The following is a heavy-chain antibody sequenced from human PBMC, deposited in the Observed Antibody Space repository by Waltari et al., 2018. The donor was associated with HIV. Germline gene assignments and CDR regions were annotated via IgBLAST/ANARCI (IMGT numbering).Heavy chain of an antibody. CDR1: GGSFSAYY. CDR2: SNQSGNI. J-gene: IGHJ3*01. D-gene: IGHD3-22*01. Sequence: QVQLQQWGAGLLKPSETLSLTCAVSGGSFSAYYWSWIRQTPGKGPEWIGESNQSGNIHQSPSLNGRLTISVDPSKHQFSLKMTSMTAADTAVYYCARGSPTLQFYDDFSGYLDAFDVWGHGTMVTVSS. V-gene: IGHV4-34*01. CDR3: ARGSPTLQFYDDFSGYLDAFDV.